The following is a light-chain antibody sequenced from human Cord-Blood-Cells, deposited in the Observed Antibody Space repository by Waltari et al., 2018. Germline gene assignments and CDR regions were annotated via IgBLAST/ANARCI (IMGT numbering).Light chain of an antibody. CDR1: QSISSW. Sequence: DIQMTQSPSTLSASVGDRATITCRASQSISSWLAWYQQKPGKAPKLLIYKASSLESGVPSRFSGIGSGTEFTLTISSLQPDDFATYYCQQYNSYSFTFSQGTKLEI. CDR3: QQYNSYSFT. CDR2: KAS. J-gene: IGKJ2*01. V-gene: IGKV1-5*03.